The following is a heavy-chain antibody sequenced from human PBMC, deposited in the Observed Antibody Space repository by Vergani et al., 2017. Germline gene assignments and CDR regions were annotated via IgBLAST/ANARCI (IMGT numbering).Heavy chain of an antibody. CDR1: GGTFSSYA. CDR3: AGGEVRLHHGYFDL. CDR2: IIPIFGTA. V-gene: IGHV1-69*01. J-gene: IGHJ2*01. D-gene: IGHD3-10*01. Sequence: QVQLVQSGAEVKKPGSSVKVSCKASGGTFSSYAISWVRQAPGQGLEWMGGIIPIFGTANYAQKFQGRVTITADESTSTDYMELSSLRSEDTAVYYCAGGEVRLHHGYFDLWGRGTLVTVSS.